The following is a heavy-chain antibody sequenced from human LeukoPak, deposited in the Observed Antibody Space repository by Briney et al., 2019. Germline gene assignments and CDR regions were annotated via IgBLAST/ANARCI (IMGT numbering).Heavy chain of an antibody. CDR3: ARDLTYDSSGPSDY. D-gene: IGHD3-22*01. CDR2: IWYDGSNK. V-gene: IGHV3-33*01. J-gene: IGHJ4*02. Sequence: GGSLRLSCAASGFTFSSYGMHWVRQAPGKGLEWVAVIWYDGSNKYYADSVKGRFTISRDNSKNTLYLQMNSLRAEDTAVYYCARDLTYDSSGPSDYWGQGTLVTVPS. CDR1: GFTFSSYG.